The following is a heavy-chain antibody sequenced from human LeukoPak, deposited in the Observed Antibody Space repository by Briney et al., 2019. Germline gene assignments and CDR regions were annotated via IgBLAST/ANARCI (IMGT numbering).Heavy chain of an antibody. V-gene: IGHV1-2*02. Sequence: GASVKVSCKASGYTFTGYYMHWVRQAPGQGLEWMGWINPNSGGTNYAQKFQGRVTMTRDTSISTAYMELSRLRSDDTAVYYCASSPAAMGLDFDYWGQGTLVTVSS. D-gene: IGHD2-2*01. J-gene: IGHJ4*02. CDR3: ASSPAAMGLDFDY. CDR2: INPNSGGT. CDR1: GYTFTGYY.